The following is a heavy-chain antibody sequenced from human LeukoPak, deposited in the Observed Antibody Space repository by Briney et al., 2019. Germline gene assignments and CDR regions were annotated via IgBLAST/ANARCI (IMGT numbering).Heavy chain of an antibody. CDR1: AGSISNGDYY. Sequence: PSETLSLTCIVSAGSISNGDYYWGWLRQAPGKGLEWLGCIFYGESTHYNPSLKSRATISVDTSKNQFSLKLTSVTAADAAIYYCARQLPTAAADTRGYFDYWGQGTVVTVSS. CDR3: ARQLPTAAADTRGYFDY. D-gene: IGHD6-25*01. CDR2: IFYGEST. J-gene: IGHJ4*01. V-gene: IGHV4-39*01.